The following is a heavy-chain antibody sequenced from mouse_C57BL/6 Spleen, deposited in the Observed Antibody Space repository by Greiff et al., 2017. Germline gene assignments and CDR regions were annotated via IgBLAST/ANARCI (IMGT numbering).Heavy chain of an antibody. CDR1: GYAFSSSW. V-gene: IGHV1-82*01. CDR3: AILYGSSYDWYFDV. D-gene: IGHD1-1*01. Sequence: QVQLQQSGPELVKPGASVKISCKASGYAFSSSWMNWVKQRPGKGLEWIGRIYPGDGDTNYNGKFKGKATLTADKSSSTAYMQLSSLTSEYSAVYFCAILYGSSYDWYFDVWGTGTTVTVSS. J-gene: IGHJ1*03. CDR2: IYPGDGDT.